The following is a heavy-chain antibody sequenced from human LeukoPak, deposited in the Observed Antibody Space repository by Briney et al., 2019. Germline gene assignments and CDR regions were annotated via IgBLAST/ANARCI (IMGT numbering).Heavy chain of an antibody. CDR1: GFPFSTYA. CDR2: ITGSGGFT. V-gene: IGHV3-23*01. Sequence: PGGSLRLSCAASGFPFSTYAMNWVRQAPGKGLEWVSVITGSGGFTQYADSVKGRFTISRDNSKNTVYLQMNSLRAEDAAVYYCARGLRSPDYWGQGALVTVSS. CDR3: ARGLRSPDY. J-gene: IGHJ4*02.